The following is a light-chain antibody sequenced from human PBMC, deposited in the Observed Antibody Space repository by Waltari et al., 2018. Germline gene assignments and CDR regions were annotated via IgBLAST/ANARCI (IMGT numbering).Light chain of an antibody. CDR3: QQYYSSPWT. CDR1: QSVLYTSYNKTF. V-gene: IGKV4-1*01. J-gene: IGKJ1*01. CDR2: WAS. Sequence: DIVITQSPDSLAVSLGERATINCKSSQSVLYTSYNKTFLAWYPQKPGQPPKLLIYWASTRESGVPDRFSGSGSGTDFTLTISSLQSEDVAVYYCQQYYSSPWTFGQGSKVEIK.